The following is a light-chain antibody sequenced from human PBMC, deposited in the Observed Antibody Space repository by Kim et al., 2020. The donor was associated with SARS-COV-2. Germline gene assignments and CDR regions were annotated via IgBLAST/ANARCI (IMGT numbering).Light chain of an antibody. Sequence: EIVMTQSPATLSVSPGERATLSCRDSQSVSSNLAWYQQKPGQAPRLLIYDASTRATGIPARFSGSGSGTDFTLTISSLQSEDFAVYYCQQYNNWQPYTFGQGTKLEI. V-gene: IGKV3-15*01. CDR2: DAS. CDR1: QSVSSN. J-gene: IGKJ2*01. CDR3: QQYNNWQPYT.